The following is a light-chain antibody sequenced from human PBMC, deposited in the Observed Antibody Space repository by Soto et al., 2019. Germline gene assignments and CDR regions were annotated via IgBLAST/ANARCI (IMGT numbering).Light chain of an antibody. CDR2: EVT. Sequence: LTQPASVSGSPGQSITIPCTGTSSDIGNYNAVSWYQQHPGKAPKLIIYEVTNRPSGVSDRFSGSKSGNTASPTISGLQAEDEADYYCGSWTTYRPYVFATGTKVTVL. J-gene: IGLJ1*01. CDR3: GSWTTYRPYV. CDR1: SSDIGNYNA. V-gene: IGLV2-14*01.